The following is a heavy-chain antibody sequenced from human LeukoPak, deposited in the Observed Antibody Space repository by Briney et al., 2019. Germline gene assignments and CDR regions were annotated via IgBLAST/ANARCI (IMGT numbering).Heavy chain of an antibody. V-gene: IGHV3-48*03. J-gene: IGHJ4*02. CDR3: ARPTYSGYDFDY. CDR1: GFSFRSYE. D-gene: IGHD5-12*01. CDR2: ISASGNSI. Sequence: GGSLRLSCAASGFSFRSYEINWVRQAPGKGLEWISYISASGNSIYYADSVRGRFTISRDNAKNSLYLQMNSLRTEDTAFYYCARPTYSGYDFDYWGQGILVTVSS.